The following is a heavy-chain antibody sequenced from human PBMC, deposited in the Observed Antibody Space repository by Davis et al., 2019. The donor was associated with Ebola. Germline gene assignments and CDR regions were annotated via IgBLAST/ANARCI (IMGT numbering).Heavy chain of an antibody. Sequence: SVKVSCKASGGTFSSYAISWVRQAPGQGLEWMGGIIPIFGTANYAQKFQGRVTITADESTSTAYMELSSLRSEDTAVYYCARSIAVAGTDWFDPWGQGTLVTVSS. D-gene: IGHD6-19*01. CDR2: IIPIFGTA. J-gene: IGHJ5*02. V-gene: IGHV1-69*13. CDR1: GGTFSSYA. CDR3: ARSIAVAGTDWFDP.